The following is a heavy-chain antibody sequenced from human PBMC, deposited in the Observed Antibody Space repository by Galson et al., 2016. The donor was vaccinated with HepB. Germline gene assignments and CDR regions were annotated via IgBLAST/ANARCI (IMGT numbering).Heavy chain of an antibody. CDR1: GFAFSSHV. D-gene: IGHD1-1*01. J-gene: IGHJ6*02. V-gene: IGHV3-74*01. CDR3: TRDSYDDHYYYGMDV. Sequence: SLRLSCAASGFAFSSHVMHWVRQGPGKGLVWVSRLNKDGTFASYADSVKGRFTTFRDNAKNTLYLQMNSLRVGDTGANYCTRDSYDDHYYYGMDVWGRGTTVTVSS. CDR2: LNKDGTFA.